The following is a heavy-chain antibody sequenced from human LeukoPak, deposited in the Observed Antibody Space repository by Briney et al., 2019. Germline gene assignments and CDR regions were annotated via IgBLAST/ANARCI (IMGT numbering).Heavy chain of an antibody. CDR2: ISGDGGST. J-gene: IGHJ4*02. V-gene: IGHV3-64*01. D-gene: IGHD2-2*01. CDR1: GFVFNTYS. CDR3: AREQPAGSTDY. Sequence: PEGPLRLSCAASGFVFNTYSMHWVRQAPGKGLECVSAISGDGGSTYYANSVKGRFTISRDNSKNTLYLQMGSLRPDDTALYYCAREQPAGSTDYWGQGTLVTVSS.